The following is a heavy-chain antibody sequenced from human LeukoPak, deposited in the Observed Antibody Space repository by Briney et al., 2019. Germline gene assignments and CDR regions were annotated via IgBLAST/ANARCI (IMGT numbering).Heavy chain of an antibody. CDR1: GYTFTGYY. Sequence: ASVTVSCKASGYTFTGYYMHWVRQAPGQGIEWMGWINPNSGGTNYAQKLKGRVTMTRERSISKAYMEVSRERSDDTAVYYCARYDYSNLDMAEYFQHWGQGTLVTVSS. J-gene: IGHJ1*01. CDR2: INPNSGGT. D-gene: IGHD4-11*01. CDR3: ARYDYSNLDMAEYFQH. V-gene: IGHV1-2*02.